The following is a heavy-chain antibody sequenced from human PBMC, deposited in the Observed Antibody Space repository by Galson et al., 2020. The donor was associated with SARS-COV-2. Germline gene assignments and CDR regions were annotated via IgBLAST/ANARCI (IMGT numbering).Heavy chain of an antibody. Sequence: GESLKISCAASGFTFSSYGMHWVRQAPGKGLEWVAVISYDGSNKYYADSVKGRFTISRDNSKNTLYLQMNSLRAEDTAVYYCAKDESYMDVWGKGTTVTISS. CDR3: AKDESYMDV. V-gene: IGHV3-30*18. CDR1: GFTFSSYG. J-gene: IGHJ6*03. CDR2: ISYDGSNK.